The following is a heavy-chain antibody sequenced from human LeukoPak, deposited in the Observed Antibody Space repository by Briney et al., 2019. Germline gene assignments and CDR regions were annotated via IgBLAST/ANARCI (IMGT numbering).Heavy chain of an antibody. J-gene: IGHJ4*02. CDR2: ISSSSSYI. V-gene: IGHV3-21*01. CDR3: ARASVDYFDY. Sequence: PGGSLRLSCAASGFTFSSYSMNWVRQAPGKGLEWVLSISSSSSYIYYADSVKGRFTISRDNAKNSLYLQMNSLRAEDTAVYYCARASVDYFDYWGQGTLVTVSS. CDR1: GFTFSSYS.